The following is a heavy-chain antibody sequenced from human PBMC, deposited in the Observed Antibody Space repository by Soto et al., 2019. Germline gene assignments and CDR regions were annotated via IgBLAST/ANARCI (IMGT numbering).Heavy chain of an antibody. V-gene: IGHV4-30-2*01. CDR2: IYHSGST. Sequence: QLQLQESGSGLVKPSQTLSLTCAVSGGSISSGGYSWSWIRQPPGKGLEWIGYIYHSGSTFYNPSLKSRVTISVDRSKNQFSLKLSSVTAADTAVYYCARGGIGWYLGRDYYYYGMDVWGQGTTVTVSS. CDR3: ARGGIGWYLGRDYYYYGMDV. CDR1: GGSISSGGYS. J-gene: IGHJ6*02. D-gene: IGHD6-19*01.